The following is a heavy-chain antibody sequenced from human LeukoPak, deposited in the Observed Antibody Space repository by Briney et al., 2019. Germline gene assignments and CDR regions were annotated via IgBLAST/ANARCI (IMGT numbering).Heavy chain of an antibody. CDR1: GGSISSYY. Sequence: PSETLSLTCTVSGGSISSYYWSWIRQPPGKGLEWIGYIYYSGSTNYNPSLKSRVTISVDTSKNQFSLKLSSVTAADTAVYYCARTQWFGELPFDYWGQGTLVTVSS. D-gene: IGHD3-10*01. V-gene: IGHV4-59*01. CDR2: IYYSGST. J-gene: IGHJ4*02. CDR3: ARTQWFGELPFDY.